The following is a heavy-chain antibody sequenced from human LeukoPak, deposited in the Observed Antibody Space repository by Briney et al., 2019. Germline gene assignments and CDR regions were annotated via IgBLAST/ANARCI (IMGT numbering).Heavy chain of an antibody. CDR3: ARVYQSAEYYFDY. V-gene: IGHV4-59*01. D-gene: IGHD2-2*01. CDR2: IYYTGST. CDR1: GGSIDSYY. J-gene: IGHJ4*02. Sequence: SEPLSLTCTVSGGSIDSYYWSWIRQPPGKGLEWIGYIYYTGSTEYHPSLKSRVTISLDTSKNQFSLKLTSVTAADTAVYYCARVYQSAEYYFDYWGQGNLVSVSS.